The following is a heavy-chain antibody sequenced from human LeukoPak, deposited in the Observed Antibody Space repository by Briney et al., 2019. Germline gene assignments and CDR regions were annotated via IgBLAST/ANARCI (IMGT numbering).Heavy chain of an antibody. CDR3: ARQSGYSSDWYFGGGGPPPPTYFDY. V-gene: IGHV4-4*02. CDR1: GGSISNNNW. J-gene: IGHJ4*02. D-gene: IGHD6-19*01. CDR2: IYHSEST. Sequence: PSETLSLTCAVSGGSISNNNWWSWVRQPPGKGLEWIGEIYHSESTNYNPSLKGRVTISVDKSKSQFSLKLSSVTAADTAVYYCARQSGYSSDWYFGGGGPPPPTYFDYWGQGTLVTVSS.